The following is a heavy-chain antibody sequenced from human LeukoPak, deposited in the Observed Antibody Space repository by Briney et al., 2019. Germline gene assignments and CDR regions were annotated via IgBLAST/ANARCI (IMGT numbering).Heavy chain of an antibody. J-gene: IGHJ6*03. V-gene: IGHV3-33*01. CDR3: ARGQIPYFYYMDV. CDR2: IWYDGSNK. Sequence: PGGSLRLSCAVSGFTFSDHRMHWVRQAPGKGLEWVAAIWYDGSNKYYADSVKGRFTISRDNSKNTLYLQMNSLRAEDAAVFFCARGQIPYFYYMDVWGNGTTVTVAS. CDR1: GFTFSDHR.